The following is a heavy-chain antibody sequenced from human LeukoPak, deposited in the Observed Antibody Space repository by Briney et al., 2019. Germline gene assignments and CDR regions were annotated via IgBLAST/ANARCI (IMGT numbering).Heavy chain of an antibody. D-gene: IGHD2-2*02. CDR1: GGSISSYY. V-gene: IGHV4-4*09. CDR3: ARSREYQLLYGNWCDP. Sequence: PSETLSLTCTVSGGSISSYYWSWIRQPPGKGLGWIGYIYTSGSTNYNPSLRSRVTISVDTSKNQFSLKLSSVTAADTAVYYCARSREYQLLYGNWCDPWGQGTLVTVSS. J-gene: IGHJ5*02. CDR2: IYTSGST.